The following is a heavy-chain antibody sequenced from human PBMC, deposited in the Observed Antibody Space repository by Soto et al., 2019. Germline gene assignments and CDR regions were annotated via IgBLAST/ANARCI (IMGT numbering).Heavy chain of an antibody. Sequence: QVHLEQSGAEVKKPGSSVKVSCKFSGGTFSSYVIIWVRQAPGQGLEWMGGIIPVSGTTNYAQKFHGRVTISADAATNTAYMELSSVRFDDPAVYYCATVDRSVALVGWFDPWGQGTLVTVSS. CDR1: GGTFSSYV. V-gene: IGHV1-69*01. J-gene: IGHJ5*02. CDR2: IIPVSGTT. CDR3: ATVDRSVALVGWFDP. D-gene: IGHD2-8*02.